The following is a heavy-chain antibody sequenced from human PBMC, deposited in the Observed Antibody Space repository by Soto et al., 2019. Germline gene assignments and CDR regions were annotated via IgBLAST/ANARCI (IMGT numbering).Heavy chain of an antibody. J-gene: IGHJ6*02. V-gene: IGHV1-18*01. CDR1: GYTFTSYG. CDR3: ASYHLNSYYYGMDV. CDR2: ISAYNGNT. Sequence: QVQLVQSGAEVKKPGASVKVSCKASGYTFTSYGISWVRQAPGQGLEWKGWISAYNGNTDYAQKLQGRVTMTTDTSTSTAYMELRSLRSDDTAVYYCASYHLNSYYYGMDVWGQGTTVTVSS.